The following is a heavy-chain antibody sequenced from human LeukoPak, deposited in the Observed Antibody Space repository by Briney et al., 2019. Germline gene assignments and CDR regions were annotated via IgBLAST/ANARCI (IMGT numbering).Heavy chain of an antibody. J-gene: IGHJ4*02. D-gene: IGHD6-13*01. V-gene: IGHV1-46*03. CDR2: INLSGGST. Sequence: ASVKVSCKAYAYTITSYYMHWVRQAAGQGLEWMGIINLSGGSTSYAQKFQDRPTMTRDTPTRTVYMELSSRRSEDTAVYYCARGIRSWDYFDYWGEGTPVTVS. CDR1: AYTITSYY. CDR3: ARGIRSWDYFDY.